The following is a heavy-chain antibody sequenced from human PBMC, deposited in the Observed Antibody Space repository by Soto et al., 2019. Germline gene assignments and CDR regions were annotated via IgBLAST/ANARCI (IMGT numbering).Heavy chain of an antibody. J-gene: IGHJ4*02. CDR3: ARDLGSVWPFDY. CDR2: IIPILGIA. Sequence: GASVKVSCKASGGTFSSYTISWVRQAPGQGLEWMGRIIPILGIANYAQKFQGRVTITADKSTSTAYMELSSLRSEDTAVYYCARDLGSVWPFDYWGQGTLVTVSS. V-gene: IGHV1-69*04. CDR1: GGTFSSYT. D-gene: IGHD7-27*01.